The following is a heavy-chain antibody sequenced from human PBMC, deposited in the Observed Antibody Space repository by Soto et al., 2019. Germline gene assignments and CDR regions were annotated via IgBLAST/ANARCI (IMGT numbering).Heavy chain of an antibody. CDR1: GFTFSSYA. V-gene: IGHV3-30-3*01. D-gene: IGHD5-12*01. CDR2: ISYDGSNK. CDR3: ARDGGYEGDYYYYGMDV. Sequence: PWGSLRLSCAASGFTFSSYAMHWVRQAPGKGLEWVAVISYDGSNKYYADSVKGRFTISRDNSKNTLYLQMNSLRAEDTAVYYCARDGGYEGDYYYYGMDVWGQGTTVTVSS. J-gene: IGHJ6*02.